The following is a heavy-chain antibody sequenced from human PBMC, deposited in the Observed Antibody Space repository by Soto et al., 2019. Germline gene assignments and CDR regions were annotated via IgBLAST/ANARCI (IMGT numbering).Heavy chain of an antibody. D-gene: IGHD6-25*01. CDR3: CREGSGKKEGYNGLVSLGY. J-gene: IGHJ4*02. CDR2: IIPIFNST. CDR1: GSRFSNYV. V-gene: IGHV1-69*06. Sequence: QVQLVQSGAEVKTPGSSLKVSCTVSGSRFSNYVISWVRQAPGHGLEWLGRIIPIFNSTQYAQKIQGRVTISADKSTNTASLELVSLRSDDTAVYYFCREGSGKKEGYNGLVSLGYWGQGTLVTVSS.